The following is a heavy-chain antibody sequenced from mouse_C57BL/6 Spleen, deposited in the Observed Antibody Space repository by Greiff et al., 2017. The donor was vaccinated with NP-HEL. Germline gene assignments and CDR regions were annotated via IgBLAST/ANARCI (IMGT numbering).Heavy chain of an antibody. CDR1: GYTFTSYW. D-gene: IGHD4-1*02. V-gene: IGHV1-52*01. CDR2: IDPSDSET. Sequence: QVHVKQPGAELVRPGSSVKLSCKASGYTFTSYWMHWVKQRPIQGLEWIGNIDPSDSETHYNQKFKDKATLTVDKSSSTAYMQLSSLTSEDSAVYYCARPTGAWFAYWGQGTLVTVSA. CDR3: ARPTGAWFAY. J-gene: IGHJ3*01.